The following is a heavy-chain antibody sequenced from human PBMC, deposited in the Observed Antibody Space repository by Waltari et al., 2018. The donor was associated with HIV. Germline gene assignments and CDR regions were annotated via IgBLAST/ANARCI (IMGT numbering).Heavy chain of an antibody. D-gene: IGHD3-9*01. V-gene: IGHV3-49*03. CDR3: LPDYDILTGYLAFDY. CDR2: IRSKAYGGTT. J-gene: IGHJ4*02. Sequence: EVQLVESGGGLVQPGRSLSLSCTASGFTFGDYAIGWFRQAPGKGLEWVSFIRSKAYGGTTEYAASVKGRFTISRDDSKSIAYLQMNSLKTEDTAVYYCLPDYDILTGYLAFDYWGQGTLVTVSS. CDR1: GFTFGDYA.